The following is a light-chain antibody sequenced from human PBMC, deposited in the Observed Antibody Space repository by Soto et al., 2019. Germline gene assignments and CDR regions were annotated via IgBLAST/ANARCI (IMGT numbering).Light chain of an antibody. CDR1: SSGVGGYNY. CDR3: CSYAGTDTLV. V-gene: IGLV2-11*01. CDR2: DVG. J-gene: IGLJ2*01. Sequence: QSVLTQPRSVSGSPGQSVTISCTGTSSGVGGYNYVSWYQQHPGKAPNVMIYDVGKRLSGVPDRFSGSKSGNTASLTISGLQAEDEADYYCCSYAGTDTLVFGGGTKVTVL.